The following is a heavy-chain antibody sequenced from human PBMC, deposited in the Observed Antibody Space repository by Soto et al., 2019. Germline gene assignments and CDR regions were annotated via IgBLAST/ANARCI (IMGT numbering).Heavy chain of an antibody. V-gene: IGHV1-46*01. CDR2: INPSGGST. CDR1: GYTFTSYY. J-gene: IGHJ4*02. D-gene: IGHD3-22*01. CDR3: ARTPDYYDSSGYSHFDY. Sequence: ASVKVSCKAAGYTFTSYYMHWVRQAPRQGLEWMGIINPSGGSTSYAQKFQGRVTMTRDTSTSTVYMELSSLRSEDTAVYYCARTPDYYDSSGYSHFDYWGQGTLVTVSS.